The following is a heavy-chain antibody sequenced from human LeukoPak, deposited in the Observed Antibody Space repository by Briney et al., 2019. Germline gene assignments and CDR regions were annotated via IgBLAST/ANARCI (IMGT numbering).Heavy chain of an antibody. CDR1: GGSINSGDYY. J-gene: IGHJ3*02. Sequence: PSQTLSLTCTVSGGSINSGDYYWSWIRQPPGKGLEWIGYIYYSGSTKYNSSLKSRVTISVDTSKNQFSLKLSSVTAADTAVYYCARSNGYNYRLDDFDIWGQGTMVTVSS. D-gene: IGHD5-24*01. V-gene: IGHV4-61*08. CDR2: IYYSGST. CDR3: ARSNGYNYRLDDFDI.